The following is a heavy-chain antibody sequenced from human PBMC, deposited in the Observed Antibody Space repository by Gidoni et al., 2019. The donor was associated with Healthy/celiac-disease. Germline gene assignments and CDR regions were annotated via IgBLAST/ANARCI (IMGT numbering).Heavy chain of an antibody. CDR3: ARGGGGVDAFDI. CDR2: IYYSGST. V-gene: IGHV4-31*03. D-gene: IGHD3-16*01. J-gene: IGHJ3*02. CDR1: GGSISSGGYY. Sequence: QVQLQESGPGLVKPSQTLSLTCTVSGGSISSGGYYWSWIRQHPGKGLEWIGSIYYSGSTSYNPSLKSRVTISVDTSKNKFSLKLSSVTAADTAVYYCARGGGGVDAFDIWGQGTMVTVSS.